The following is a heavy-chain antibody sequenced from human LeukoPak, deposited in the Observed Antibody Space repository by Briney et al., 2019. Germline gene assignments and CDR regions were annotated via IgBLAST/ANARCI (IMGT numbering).Heavy chain of an antibody. CDR1: GFTVSSNY. Sequence: GGSLRLSCAASGFTVSSNYMSWVRQAPGKGLEWVSVIYSGGSTYYADSVKGRFTISRDNSKNTLYLQMNSLRAEDTAVYYCARRYYDFWSGYRKGWFDPWGQGTLVTVSS. CDR3: ARRYYDFWSGYRKGWFDP. CDR2: IYSGGST. J-gene: IGHJ5*02. D-gene: IGHD3-3*01. V-gene: IGHV3-66*02.